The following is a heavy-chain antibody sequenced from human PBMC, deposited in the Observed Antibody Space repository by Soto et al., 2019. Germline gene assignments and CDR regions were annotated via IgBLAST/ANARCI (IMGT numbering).Heavy chain of an antibody. CDR3: ARDRDFSGGSCLDAFDF. D-gene: IGHD2-15*01. Sequence: QLQLQESGPGLVKPPETLSLTCTVSGGSISSSSYYWGWIRQPPGKGLEWIGSIYYSGSTYYNPSLMSRVPVFVDTSNNQFSRKLSSVPAADTAVYFCARDRDFSGGSCLDAFDFWVQGTMVTVSS. J-gene: IGHJ3*01. V-gene: IGHV4-39*02. CDR1: GGSISSSSYY. CDR2: IYYSGST.